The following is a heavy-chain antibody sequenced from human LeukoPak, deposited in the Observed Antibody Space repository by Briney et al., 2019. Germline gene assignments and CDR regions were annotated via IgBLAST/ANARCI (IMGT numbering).Heavy chain of an antibody. Sequence: GGSLRLSCAASAFTFSRYGMHWVRQAPGKGLEWVAFIRYDGSNKYYADSVKGRFTISRDNSKNTLYLQMNSLRAEDTAVYYCAKGRVVVVAATPDWFDPWGQGTLVTVSS. J-gene: IGHJ5*02. CDR3: AKGRVVVVAATPDWFDP. CDR2: IRYDGSNK. V-gene: IGHV3-30*02. D-gene: IGHD2-15*01. CDR1: AFTFSRYG.